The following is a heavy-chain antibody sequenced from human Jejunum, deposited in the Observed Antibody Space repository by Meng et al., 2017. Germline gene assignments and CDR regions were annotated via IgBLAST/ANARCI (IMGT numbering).Heavy chain of an antibody. CDR2: ISYDGNNQ. J-gene: IGHJ4*02. Sequence: GESLKISCEASGITFSGYAMHWVRQALGKGLEWMAVISYDGNNQYYADSVKGRFTISRDNSENTLYLQMNSLRTEDTALYYCARGSSGWYVNYFDHWGQGTLVTVSS. D-gene: IGHD6-13*01. V-gene: IGHV3-30*04. CDR3: ARGSSGWYVNYFDH. CDR1: GITFSGYA.